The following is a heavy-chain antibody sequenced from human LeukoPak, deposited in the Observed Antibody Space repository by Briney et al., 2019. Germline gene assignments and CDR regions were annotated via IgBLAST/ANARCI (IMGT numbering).Heavy chain of an antibody. CDR3: ARGGLRKYYDTSGQFDY. D-gene: IGHD3-22*01. Sequence: PGRSLGLSCAASGFTFSDYGMHWVRQAPGKWLEWVAVIWYDGSNKYSADSVKGRFTISRDNSKNTVYLQMNSLRVEDTAVYYCARGGLRKYYDTSGQFDYWGQGTLVTVSS. CDR2: IWYDGSNK. CDR1: GFTFSDYG. J-gene: IGHJ4*02. V-gene: IGHV3-33*01.